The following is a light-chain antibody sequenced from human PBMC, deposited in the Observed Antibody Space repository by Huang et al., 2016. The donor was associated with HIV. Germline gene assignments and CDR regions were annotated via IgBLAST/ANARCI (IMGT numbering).Light chain of an antibody. CDR1: PSVSSN. J-gene: IGKJ1*01. CDR2: GAY. Sequence: DTVMTQSPATLSVSPGERATLPCRASPSVSSNLAWYQQKPGQAPMPLLYGAYTRATGIPARFRGSGAGTEFSLTISSLQSEDFALYYCQQYNNWPPGRTFGQGTKVEIK. CDR3: QQYNNWPPGRT. V-gene: IGKV3-15*01.